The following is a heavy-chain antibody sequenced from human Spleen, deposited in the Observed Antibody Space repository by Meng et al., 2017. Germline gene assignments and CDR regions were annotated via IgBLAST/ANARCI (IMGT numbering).Heavy chain of an antibody. D-gene: IGHD3-10*01. CDR1: GFSLSTTGVA. CDR3: ARTHTMVRGAIDS. CDR2: IYWTDDK. V-gene: IGHV2-5*01. J-gene: IGHJ4*02. Sequence: QITLKEPGPTLVQPTQTLTLTCSFSGFSLSTTGVAVGWIRHPPGKALEWLALIYWTDDKGYSPSLKSRLSITKDTSKNQVVLTLTDMDPVDTATYYCARTHTMVRGAIDSWGQGTLVTVSS.